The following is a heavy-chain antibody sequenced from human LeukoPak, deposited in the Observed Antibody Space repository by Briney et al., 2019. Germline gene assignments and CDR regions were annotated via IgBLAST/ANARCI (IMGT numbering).Heavy chain of an antibody. CDR2: INHSGST. CDR3: ARVRGVTQGYFDY. V-gene: IGHV4-34*01. J-gene: IGHJ4*02. D-gene: IGHD2-21*02. CDR1: GGSFSGYY. Sequence: SETLSLTCAVYGGSFSGYYWSWIRQPPGKGLEWIGEINHSGSTNYNPSLKRRVTISVDTSKNQFSLKLSSVTAADTAVYYCARVRGVTQGYFDYWGQGTLVTVSS.